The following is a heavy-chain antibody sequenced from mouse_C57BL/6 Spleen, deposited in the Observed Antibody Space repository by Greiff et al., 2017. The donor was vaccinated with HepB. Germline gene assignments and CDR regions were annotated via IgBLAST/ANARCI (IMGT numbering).Heavy chain of an antibody. Sequence: VKLQESGAELARPGASVKLSCKASGYTFTSYGISWVKQRTGQGLEWIGEIYPRSGNTYYNEKFKGKATLTADKSSSTAYMELRSLTSEDSAVYFCAREGNYDYDGAMDYWGQGTSVTVSS. CDR3: AREGNYDYDGAMDY. V-gene: IGHV1-81*01. D-gene: IGHD2-4*01. CDR1: GYTFTSYG. J-gene: IGHJ4*01. CDR2: IYPRSGNT.